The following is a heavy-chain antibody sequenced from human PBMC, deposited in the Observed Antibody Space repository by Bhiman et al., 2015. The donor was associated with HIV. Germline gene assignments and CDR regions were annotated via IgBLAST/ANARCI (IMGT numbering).Heavy chain of an antibody. CDR2: ISYDGSNK. CDR3: ARAGLIVATMGGAFDI. V-gene: IGHV3-30-3*01. CDR1: GFTFSSYT. Sequence: QVQLVESGGGVVQPGRSLRLSCAASGFTFSSYTMHWVRQAPGKGLEWVAFISYDGSNKYYADSVKGRFTISRDNSKNTLYLQMNSLRAEDTAVYYCARAGLIVATMGGAFDIWGQGTMVTVS. D-gene: IGHD5-12*01. J-gene: IGHJ3*02.